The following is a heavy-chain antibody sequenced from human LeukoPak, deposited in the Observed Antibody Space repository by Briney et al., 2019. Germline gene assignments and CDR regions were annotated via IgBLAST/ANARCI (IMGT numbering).Heavy chain of an antibody. Sequence: GASVKVSCKASGYTFTSYGISWVRQAPGQGLEWMGWISAYNGNTNYAQKLQGRVTMTTDTSTSTAYMELSSLRSEDTAVYYCARGYLAYDILTGNYYMDVWGKGTTVTISS. CDR1: GYTFTSYG. D-gene: IGHD3-9*01. CDR3: ARGYLAYDILTGNYYMDV. J-gene: IGHJ6*03. CDR2: ISAYNGNT. V-gene: IGHV1-18*01.